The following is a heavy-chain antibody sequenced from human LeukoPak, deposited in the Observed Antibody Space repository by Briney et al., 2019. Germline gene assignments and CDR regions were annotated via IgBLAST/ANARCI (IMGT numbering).Heavy chain of an antibody. J-gene: IGHJ4*02. Sequence: GGSLRPSCRASGFTFSDHYMTWVRQAPGKGLEYISYLSNTGSDSFYADSVKGRFSISRDNAEKSLYLQMNDLRAEDTAVHYCARGHWGLDYWGQGTLVTVSS. CDR3: ARGHWGLDY. D-gene: IGHD7-27*01. CDR2: LSNTGSDS. CDR1: GFTFSDHY. V-gene: IGHV3-11*01.